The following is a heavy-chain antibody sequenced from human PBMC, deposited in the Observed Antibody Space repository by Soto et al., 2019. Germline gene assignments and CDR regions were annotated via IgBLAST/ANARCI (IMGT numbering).Heavy chain of an antibody. V-gene: IGHV1-18*04. CDR1: GYTFNRHG. CDR3: ARVRIVGAREIDF. CDR2: ISGYNGDI. D-gene: IGHD1-26*01. Sequence: QVHLVQSGGEVKKPGASVKVSCKASGYTFNRHGITWVRQAPGQGFEWMGWISGYNGDINYEQKFQGRVTLSSDTLTSTVYLELKSLRFDDTAVYYCARVRIVGAREIDFWGQGTMVTVSS. J-gene: IGHJ4*02.